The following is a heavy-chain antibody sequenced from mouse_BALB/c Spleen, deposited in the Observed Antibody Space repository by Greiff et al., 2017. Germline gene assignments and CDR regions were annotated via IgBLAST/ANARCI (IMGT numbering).Heavy chain of an antibody. CDR3: TRGHYYGSSRDWYFDV. Sequence: EVQLQQSGTVLARPGASVKMSCKASGYSFTSYWMHWVKQRPGQGLEWIGAIYPGNSDTSYNQKFKGKAKLTAVTSASTAYMELSSLTNEDSAVYYGTRGHYYGSSRDWYFDVWGAGTTVTVSS. D-gene: IGHD1-1*01. CDR2: IYPGNSDT. J-gene: IGHJ1*01. V-gene: IGHV1-5*01. CDR1: GYSFTSYW.